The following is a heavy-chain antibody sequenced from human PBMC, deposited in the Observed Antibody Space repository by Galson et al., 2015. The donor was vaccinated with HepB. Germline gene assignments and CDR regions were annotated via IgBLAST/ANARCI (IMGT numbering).Heavy chain of an antibody. D-gene: IGHD1-26*01. CDR2: INTGNGNT. V-gene: IGHV1-3*04. CDR3: AREGVGAAAGSLNFDY. Sequence: SVKVSCKASGYTFSSYAIHWVRQAPGQRLEWMGWINTGNGNTKYSQKFQGRVTITRDTSASTAYMELSSLRSEETAVYYCAREGVGAAAGSLNFDYWGQGTLVTVSS. J-gene: IGHJ4*02. CDR1: GYTFSSYA.